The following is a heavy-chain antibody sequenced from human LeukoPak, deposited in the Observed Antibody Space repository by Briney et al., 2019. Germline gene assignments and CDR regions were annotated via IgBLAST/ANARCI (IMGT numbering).Heavy chain of an antibody. CDR1: GFTFSSYG. CDR2: ISYDGSNK. V-gene: IGHV3-30*18. J-gene: IGHJ4*02. D-gene: IGHD3-16*01. Sequence: GGSLRLSCAASGFTFSSYGMHWVRQAPGKGLEWVAVISYDGSNKYYADSVKGRFTISRDNSKNTLYLQMNSLGAEDTAVYYCAKDEYYDYVWGSLDYWGQGTLVTVSS. CDR3: AKDEYYDYVWGSLDY.